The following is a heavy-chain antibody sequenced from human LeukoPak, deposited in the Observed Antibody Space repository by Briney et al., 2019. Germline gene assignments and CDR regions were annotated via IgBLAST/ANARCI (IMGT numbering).Heavy chain of an antibody. CDR1: GSIFTSYW. D-gene: IGHD3-16*01. Sequence: GASLQISCKGSGSIFTSYWIGWVRQLPGKVLEWMGIIYPGDSDNRYSPSFQGQVTISADKSISTAYLQWSSLKASDTAMYYCARQDDWGPSYYYMDVWGKGTTVTVSS. CDR2: IYPGDSDN. CDR3: ARQDDWGPSYYYMDV. J-gene: IGHJ6*03. V-gene: IGHV5-51*01.